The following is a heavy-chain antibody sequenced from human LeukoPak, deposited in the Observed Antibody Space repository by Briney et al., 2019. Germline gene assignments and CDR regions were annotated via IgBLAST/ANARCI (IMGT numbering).Heavy chain of an antibody. CDR1: GFTFDDYA. CDR3: AKGSSVVVPAAYDY. V-gene: IGHV3-9*01. Sequence: GRSLRLSCAASGFTFDDYAMHWVRQAPGKGLEWVSGISWNSGSIGYADSVKGRFTISRDNAKNSLYLQMNSLRAEDTALYYCAKGSSVVVPAAYDYWGQGTLVTVSS. D-gene: IGHD2-2*01. J-gene: IGHJ4*02. CDR2: ISWNSGSI.